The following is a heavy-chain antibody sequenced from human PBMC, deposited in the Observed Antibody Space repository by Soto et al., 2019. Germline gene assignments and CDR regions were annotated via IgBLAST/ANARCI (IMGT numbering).Heavy chain of an antibody. CDR1: GGSISSYY. Sequence: KSSETLSLTCTVSGGSISSYYWSWIRQPPGKGVEWIGYIYYSGSTNYNPSLKSRVTRSVDTSKNQFSLKLSSVTAADTAVYYCARDLQLWYFDYRGQGTLVTVSS. V-gene: IGHV4-59*01. CDR3: ARDLQLWYFDY. CDR2: IYYSGST. J-gene: IGHJ4*02. D-gene: IGHD5-18*01.